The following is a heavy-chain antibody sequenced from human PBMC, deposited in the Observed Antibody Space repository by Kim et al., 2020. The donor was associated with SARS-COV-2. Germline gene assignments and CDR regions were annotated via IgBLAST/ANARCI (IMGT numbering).Heavy chain of an antibody. D-gene: IGHD2-2*02. CDR1: GGSISSSGYY. J-gene: IGHJ4*02. CDR3: ARHVRGTSIRFLGLYQFDS. Sequence: SETLSLTCTVSGGSISSSGYYWGWIRQPPGKGLEWIGCVYYTGDTYCAPSLQIQVTISVATSKNHFSLNLSSVTAADTAVYYGARHVRGTSIRFLGLYQFDSWGQGTLVTVSS. CDR2: VYYTGDT. V-gene: IGHV4-39*01.